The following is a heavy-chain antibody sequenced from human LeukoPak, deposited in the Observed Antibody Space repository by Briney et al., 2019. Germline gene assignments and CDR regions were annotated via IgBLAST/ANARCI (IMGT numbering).Heavy chain of an antibody. J-gene: IGHJ5*02. V-gene: IGHV1-2*02. CDR3: ATYGITGTIVDP. D-gene: IGHD1-7*01. Sequence: ASVKVSCKASGYTFTGYYMHWVRQAPGQGLEWMGWINPNSGGTNYAQKFQGRVTMTRDTSTNTIYMELSSLKSEDTAVYYCATYGITGTIVDPWGQGTLVTVSS. CDR2: INPNSGGT. CDR1: GYTFTGYY.